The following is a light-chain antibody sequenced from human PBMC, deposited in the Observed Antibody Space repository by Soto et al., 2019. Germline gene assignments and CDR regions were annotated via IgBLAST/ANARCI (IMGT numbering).Light chain of an antibody. CDR2: DAS. J-gene: IGKJ1*01. CDR1: QSVSSY. CDR3: QQRRYWPVT. Sequence: EIVLTQSPAILSMSPGERATLSCRASQSVSSYFAWYQQKPGQAPRLLIYDASNRATGVPARFSGSGSGTDFTLTISSLEPEDFAVYYCQQRRYWPVTFGQGTKVDSK. V-gene: IGKV3-11*01.